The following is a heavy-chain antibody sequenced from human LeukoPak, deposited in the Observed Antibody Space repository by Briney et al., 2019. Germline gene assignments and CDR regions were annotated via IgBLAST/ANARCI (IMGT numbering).Heavy chain of an antibody. Sequence: GGSLRLSCAASGFTFSSYGMHWVRQAPGKGLEWVAFIRYDGGNKYYADSVKGRFTISRDNSKNTLYLQMNSLRAEDTAVYYCAKDLYIVVVPAAIDYWGQGTLVTVSS. D-gene: IGHD2-2*01. CDR1: GFTFSSYG. V-gene: IGHV3-30*02. J-gene: IGHJ4*02. CDR2: IRYDGGNK. CDR3: AKDLYIVVVPAAIDY.